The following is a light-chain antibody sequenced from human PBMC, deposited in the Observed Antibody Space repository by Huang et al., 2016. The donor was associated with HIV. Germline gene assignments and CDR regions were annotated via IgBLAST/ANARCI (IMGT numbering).Light chain of an antibody. CDR3: QESYSSPVTS. CDR2: GVS. Sequence: VMTQSPVTLSVSPGENATLSCRASQSIGKNLAWFQQRPGQPPRLLIYGVSSRGTGTPARFNGSVSGTEFSLTISGLQPEDLGTYYCQESYSSPVTSFGGGTRLEIK. J-gene: IGKJ4*02. V-gene: IGKV3-15*01. CDR1: QSIGKN.